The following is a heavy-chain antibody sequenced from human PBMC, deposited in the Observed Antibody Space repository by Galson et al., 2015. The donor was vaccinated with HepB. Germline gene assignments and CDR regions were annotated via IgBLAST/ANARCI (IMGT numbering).Heavy chain of an antibody. D-gene: IGHD2-15*01. CDR1: EFTFSSYG. CDR3: ASQLGYCSGGSCYDWFDP. J-gene: IGHJ5*02. CDR2: IWYDGSNN. V-gene: IGHV3-33*01. Sequence: SLRLSCAASEFTFSSYGMHWVRRAPGQGLEWVAVIWYDGSNNYYAESVKGRFTISRDNSKSTLYLQMNSLRAEDTAVYDCASQLGYCSGGSCYDWFDPWGQGTLVTVSS.